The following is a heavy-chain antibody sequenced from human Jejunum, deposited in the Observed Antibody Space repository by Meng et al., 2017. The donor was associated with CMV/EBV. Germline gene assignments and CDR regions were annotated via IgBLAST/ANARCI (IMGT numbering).Heavy chain of an antibody. D-gene: IGHD3-16*01. CDR1: GYTLSDYY. J-gene: IGHJ5*02. V-gene: IGHV1-46*01. Sequence: GYTLSDYYLHWVRQAPGQGLEWMGVIDPTTGSATYAETFQGRVTMTRDTSTSTVYIELSSLRSEDRAVYYCARAVVVRGSYTYDPWGQGTLVTVSS. CDR2: IDPTTGSA. CDR3: ARAVVVRGSYTYDP.